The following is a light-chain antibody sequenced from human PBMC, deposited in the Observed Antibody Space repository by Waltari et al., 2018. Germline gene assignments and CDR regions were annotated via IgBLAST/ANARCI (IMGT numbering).Light chain of an antibody. CDR1: SGHSSNI. CDR2: VNSDGSH. CDR3: QTGGHGTWV. Sequence: QLVLTQSPSASASPGASVKLTCTLSSGHSSNIIAWLQQQPEKGPRYLMKVNSDGSHSKGDEIPDRFSGSSSGAERYLTISSVQSEDEADYYCQTGGHGTWVFGGGTTLTVL. J-gene: IGLJ3*02. V-gene: IGLV4-69*01.